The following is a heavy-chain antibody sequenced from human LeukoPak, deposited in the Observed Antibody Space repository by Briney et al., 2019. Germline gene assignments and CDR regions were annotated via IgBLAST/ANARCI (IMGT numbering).Heavy chain of an antibody. D-gene: IGHD3-16*01. V-gene: IGHV4-59*02. J-gene: IGHJ6*03. Sequence: PSESLSLTCSVSGASVNDYFWSWIRQAPGRGLEWLGQVYPGGAAEYSPSLKGRVTISLDASTNKVSLSLRSATPADTAVYFCAREIVLMMSDAASPYFMDVWGRGTTVTVAS. CDR2: VYPGGAA. CDR1: GASVNDYF. CDR3: AREIVLMMSDAASPYFMDV.